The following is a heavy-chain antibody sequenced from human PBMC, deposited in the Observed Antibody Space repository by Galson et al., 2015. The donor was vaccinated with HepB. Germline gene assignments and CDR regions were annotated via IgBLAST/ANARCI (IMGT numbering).Heavy chain of an antibody. CDR2: IYPGDSDT. J-gene: IGHJ4*02. Sequence: QSGAEVKKPGESLKISCKGSGYSFTSYWIGWVRRMPGKGLEWMGIIYPGDSDTRYSPSFQGKVTISADKSISTAYLQWSSLKASETARYYCARRGRGYCSGGSCYHFDYWGQGTLVTVSS. D-gene: IGHD2-15*01. CDR3: ARRGRGYCSGGSCYHFDY. V-gene: IGHV5-51*03. CDR1: GYSFTSYW.